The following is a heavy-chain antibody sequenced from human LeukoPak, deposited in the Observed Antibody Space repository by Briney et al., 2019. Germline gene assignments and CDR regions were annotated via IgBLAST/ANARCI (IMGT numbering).Heavy chain of an antibody. V-gene: IGHV5-51*01. CDR1: GYSFTSYW. CDR3: ARAYDSSVGAFDI. D-gene: IGHD3-22*01. Sequence: GESLKISCKGSGYSFTSYWIGWVRQMPGKGLEGMGIIYPGDSDTRYSPSFQGQVTISADKSISTAYLQWSSLKASDTAMYYCARAYDSSVGAFDIWGQGTMVTVSS. J-gene: IGHJ3*02. CDR2: IYPGDSDT.